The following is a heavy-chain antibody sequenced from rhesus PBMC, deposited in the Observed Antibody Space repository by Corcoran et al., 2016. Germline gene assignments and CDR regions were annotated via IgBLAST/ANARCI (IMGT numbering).Heavy chain of an antibody. Sequence: QVQLQESGPGLVKPSETLSLTCVVSGGSISGGYDWSWIRQPPGKGLEWVGCISGSRGTSHYTPDLKNRAPISKQPSETPFSRRLGHVTAADTAVYDCARRGGGGNIVVSRVGYWGQGVLVTVSS. CDR2: ISGSRGTS. V-gene: IGHV4-76*01. J-gene: IGHJ4*01. CDR1: GGSISGGYD. D-gene: IGHD2-15*01. CDR3: ARRGGGGNIVVSRVGY.